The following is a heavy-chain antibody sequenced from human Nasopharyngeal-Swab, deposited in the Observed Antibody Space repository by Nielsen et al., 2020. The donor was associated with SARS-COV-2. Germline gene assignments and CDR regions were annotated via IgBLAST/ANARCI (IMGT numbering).Heavy chain of an antibody. CDR2: INPSGGST. Sequence: ASVKVSCKASGYTFTSYYMHWVRQAPGQGLEWMGIINPSGGSTSYAQKFRGRVTMTRDTSTSTVYMELSSLRAEDTALYYCARPPRECSGTRCYMDYFAMDVWGQGTTVTVSS. V-gene: IGHV1-46*01. J-gene: IGHJ6*02. D-gene: IGHD2-2*02. CDR3: ARPPRECSGTRCYMDYFAMDV. CDR1: GYTFTSYY.